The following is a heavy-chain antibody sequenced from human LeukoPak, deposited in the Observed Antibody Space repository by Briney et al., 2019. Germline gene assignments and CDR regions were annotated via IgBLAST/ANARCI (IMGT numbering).Heavy chain of an antibody. D-gene: IGHD3-22*01. CDR1: GYTFTGYY. Sequence: ASVKVSCKASGYTFTGYYMHWVRQAPGQGLEWMGWINPNGGGTNYAQKFQGRVTMTRDTSISTAYMELSRLRSDDTAVYYCAREIGPRGNWFDPWGRGTLVTVSS. CDR3: AREIGPRGNWFDP. CDR2: INPNGGGT. J-gene: IGHJ5*02. V-gene: IGHV1-2*02.